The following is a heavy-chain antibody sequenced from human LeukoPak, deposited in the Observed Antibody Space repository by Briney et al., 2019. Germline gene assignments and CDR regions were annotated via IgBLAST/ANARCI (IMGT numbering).Heavy chain of an antibody. D-gene: IGHD3-10*01. J-gene: IGHJ3*02. CDR3: ARGPIWFGEEGAFDI. CDR1: GGSISSYD. V-gene: IGHV4-59*01. Sequence: SETLSLTCTVSGGSISSYDWSWIRQPPGKGLEWIGYIYYSGSTNYNPSLKSRVTISVDTSKNQFSLKLSSVTAADTAVYYCARGPIWFGEEGAFDIWGQGTMVTVSS. CDR2: IYYSGST.